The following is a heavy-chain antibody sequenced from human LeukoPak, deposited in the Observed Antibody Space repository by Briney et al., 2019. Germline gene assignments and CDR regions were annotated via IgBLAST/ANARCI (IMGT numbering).Heavy chain of an antibody. CDR1: GFPFWGYD. V-gene: IGHV3-33*06. D-gene: IGHD6-13*01. CDR3: AKDIAAAGGPCAY. CDR2: IRSDGSDK. Sequence: PGRSLGLSFAAPGFPFWGYDMHWVRPAPGKGLEWVALIRSDGSDKYYADSVKGRFTISRDNSKNTVFLQMNSLRAEDTAVYYCAKDIAAAGGPCAYWGRGTLVTVSS. J-gene: IGHJ4*02.